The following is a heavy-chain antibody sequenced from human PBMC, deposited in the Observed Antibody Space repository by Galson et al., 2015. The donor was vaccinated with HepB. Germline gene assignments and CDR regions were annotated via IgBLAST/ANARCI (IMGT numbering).Heavy chain of an antibody. CDR3: ARPGAYSSGWYGDFDY. J-gene: IGHJ4*02. Sequence: TLSLTCTVSGGSISSSSYYWGWIRQPPGKGLEWIGSIYYSGSTYYNPSLKSRVTISVDTSKNQFSLKLSPVTAADTAVYYCARPGAYSSGWYGDFDYWGQGTLVTVSS. V-gene: IGHV4-39*01. CDR2: IYYSGST. CDR1: GGSISSSSYY. D-gene: IGHD6-19*01.